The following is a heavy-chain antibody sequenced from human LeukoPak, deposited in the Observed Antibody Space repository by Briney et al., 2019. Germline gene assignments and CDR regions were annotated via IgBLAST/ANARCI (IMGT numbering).Heavy chain of an antibody. Sequence: PGGSLRLSFTAPGFTFSSFWMGWVRQAPGKGLEGVANIKQDGSEKDYVDSVKGRFTISRDNPKNSLYLQMNSLRAEDTAVYYCARYCGGDCYGMDVWGQGTTVTVSS. J-gene: IGHJ6*02. CDR3: ARYCGGDCYGMDV. V-gene: IGHV3-7*01. D-gene: IGHD2-21*02. CDR1: GFTFSSFW. CDR2: IKQDGSEK.